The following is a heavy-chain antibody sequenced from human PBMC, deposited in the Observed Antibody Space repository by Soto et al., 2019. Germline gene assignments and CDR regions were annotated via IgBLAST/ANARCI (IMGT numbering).Heavy chain of an antibody. CDR2: ISGSGGSA. V-gene: IGHV3-23*01. Sequence: EVQLLESGGGLVQPGGSLRLSCAASGFTFRSYAMTWVRQAPGKWLEWVSAISGSGGSAYYADSVKGQFTISRDNSKDALYLQMHCLRAEDTAVYYCGKGIYSSGWCRGLFDYWGQGSLGTVSS. CDR3: GKGIYSSGWCRGLFDY. CDR1: GFTFRSYA. J-gene: IGHJ4*02. D-gene: IGHD6-19*01.